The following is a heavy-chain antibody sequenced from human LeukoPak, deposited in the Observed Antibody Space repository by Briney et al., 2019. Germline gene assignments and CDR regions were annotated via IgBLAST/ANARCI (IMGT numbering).Heavy chain of an antibody. CDR3: ARGTHIAAAVPLFDY. CDR1: GYTFTSYG. V-gene: IGHV1-18*01. J-gene: IGHJ4*02. CDR2: ISAYNGNT. Sequence: ASVKVSCKASGYTFTSYGISWVRQAPGQGLEWMGWISAYNGNTNYAQKLQGRVTMTTDTSTSTAYMELRSLRSDDTAVYYCARGTHIAAAVPLFDYWGQGTLVTVSS. D-gene: IGHD6-13*01.